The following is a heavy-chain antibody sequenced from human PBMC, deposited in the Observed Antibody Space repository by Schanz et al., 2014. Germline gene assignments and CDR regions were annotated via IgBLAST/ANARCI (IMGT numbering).Heavy chain of an antibody. J-gene: IGHJ3*01. V-gene: IGHV3-48*01. D-gene: IGHD2-8*01. CDR1: GFTFTTYA. Sequence: DVQLLESGGGLVQPGESLRLSCAASGFTFTTYAMTWVRQAPGKGLEWVSYISGSSSTKYYADSVKGRFTISRDNGKTSVFLQMSSVRAEDTAVYFGARDYESDLYSPRHDAFDVWGQGTVVTVSS. CDR2: ISGSSSTK. CDR3: ARDYESDLYSPRHDAFDV.